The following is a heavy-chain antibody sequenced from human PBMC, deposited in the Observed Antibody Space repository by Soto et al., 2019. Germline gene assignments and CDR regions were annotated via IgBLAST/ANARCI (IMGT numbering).Heavy chain of an antibody. CDR3: ARSGYYSSWDY. D-gene: IGHD6-13*01. V-gene: IGHV1-69*12. Sequence: QVPLVQSGAEVKKPGSSVKVSCKAPGGTFSSYAINWVRQAPGQGLEWTGGISPIFGTANYAQKFLGRVTITADESTSTAYMELSSLRSEDTAVYYCARSGYYSSWDYWGQGTLVTVSS. J-gene: IGHJ4*02. CDR2: ISPIFGTA. CDR1: GGTFSSYA.